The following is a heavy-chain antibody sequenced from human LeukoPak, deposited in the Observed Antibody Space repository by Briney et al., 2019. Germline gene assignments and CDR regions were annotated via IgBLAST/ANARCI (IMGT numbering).Heavy chain of an antibody. CDR2: TRDKRRGCTT. D-gene: IGHD3-22*01. CDR1: GVTLSDHH. CDR3: ARDGAEGDNSAFDI. V-gene: IGHV3-72*01. Sequence: PGGSLRLSCAASGVTLSDHHMDWVRQAPGKGLEWVGRTRDKRRGCTTEYAASVKGRFTISRDDSNTLVYLQMNSLKTEDTAVYFCARDGAEGDNSAFDIWGQGTVVTVSS. J-gene: IGHJ3*02.